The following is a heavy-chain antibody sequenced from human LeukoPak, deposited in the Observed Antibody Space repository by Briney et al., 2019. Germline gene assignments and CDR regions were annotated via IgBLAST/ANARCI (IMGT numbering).Heavy chain of an antibody. CDR1: GHTFTGYY. CDR2: INPNSGGT. D-gene: IGHD6-13*01. CDR3: ARAGEGSSWYDY. Sequence: ASVKVSCKASGHTFTGYYMHWVRQAPGQGLEWMGWINPNSGGTNYAQKFQGRVTMTRDTSISTAYMELSRLRSDDTAVYYCARAGEGSSWYDYWGQGTLVTVSS. V-gene: IGHV1-2*02. J-gene: IGHJ4*02.